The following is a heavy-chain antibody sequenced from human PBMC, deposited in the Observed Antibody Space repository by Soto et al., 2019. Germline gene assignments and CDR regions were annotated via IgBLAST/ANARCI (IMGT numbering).Heavy chain of an antibody. CDR1: GYDFSTYW. Sequence: PGESMEISCQASGYDFSTYWISWVRQMPGKGLEWMGRIDPSDFYTNYRPSFQGHVTISVDKSINTVYLQWSSLKASDTAMYYCARNRAVGIHYQHGRDVWGQGKAVTVSS. CDR3: ARNRAVGIHYQHGRDV. D-gene: IGHD2-21*01. V-gene: IGHV5-10-1*01. J-gene: IGHJ6*02. CDR2: IDPSDFYT.